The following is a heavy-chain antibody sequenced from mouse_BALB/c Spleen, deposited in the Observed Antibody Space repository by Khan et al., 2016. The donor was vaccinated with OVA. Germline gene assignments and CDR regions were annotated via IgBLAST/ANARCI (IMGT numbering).Heavy chain of an antibody. V-gene: IGHV1-20*02. D-gene: IGHD1-1*01. CDR1: GYSFTGYF. CDR2: INPHFGET. CDR3: ARIYGSDFDY. J-gene: IGHJ2*01. Sequence: VQLKESGPELVKPGASVKISCKASGYSFTGYFMNWVMQSHGKSLEWIGRINPHFGETFYNQKFVGKATLTVDESSSTAHMELRSLASEDSAVYYCARIYGSDFDYWGQGTTRTVSS.